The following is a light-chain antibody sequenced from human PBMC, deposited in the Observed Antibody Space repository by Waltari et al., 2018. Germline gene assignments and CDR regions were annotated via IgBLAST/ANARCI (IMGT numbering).Light chain of an antibody. Sequence: QSVLTQPPSVSGAPGQRVTIPCTGSWSNIGAGYDVHWYPQLPGKAPTLLVYGVKTRPPGVPDRFFGSKSGTSASLAIPGLQPEDEADYYCQSYDTSLGVVFGGGTKLTVL. CDR1: WSNIGAGYD. V-gene: IGLV1-40*01. J-gene: IGLJ2*01. CDR3: QSYDTSLGVV. CDR2: GVK.